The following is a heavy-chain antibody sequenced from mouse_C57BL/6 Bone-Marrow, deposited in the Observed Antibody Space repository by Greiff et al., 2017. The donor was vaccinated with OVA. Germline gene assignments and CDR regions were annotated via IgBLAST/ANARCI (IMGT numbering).Heavy chain of an antibody. CDR3: ARDDGYFFEY. V-gene: IGHV1-76*01. D-gene: IGHD2-3*01. J-gene: IGHJ2*01. CDR2: IYPGSGNT. Sequence: VQLQQSGAEVVRPGASVKLSCKASGYTFTDHYINWVKQRPGQGLEWIARIYPGSGNTYYNEKFKGKATLTAEKSSNTAYMQLISLTSEDSDVYFCARDDGYFFEYWGQGTTLTVSS. CDR1: GYTFTDHY.